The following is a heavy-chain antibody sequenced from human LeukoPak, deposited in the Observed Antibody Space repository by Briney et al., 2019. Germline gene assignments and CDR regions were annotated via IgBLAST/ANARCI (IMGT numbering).Heavy chain of an antibody. J-gene: IGHJ6*03. CDR2: ISAYNGNT. CDR3: ARATHDYGDYDYYYYYMDV. Sequence: ASVKVSCKASGYTFTSYGISWVLQAPGQGLEWMGWISAYNGNTNYAQKLQGRVTMTTDTSTSTAYMELRSLRSDDTAVYYCARATHDYGDYDYYYYYMDVWGKGTTVTVSS. CDR1: GYTFTSYG. D-gene: IGHD4-17*01. V-gene: IGHV1-18*01.